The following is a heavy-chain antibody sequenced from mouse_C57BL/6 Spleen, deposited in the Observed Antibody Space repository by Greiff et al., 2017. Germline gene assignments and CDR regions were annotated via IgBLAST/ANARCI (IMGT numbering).Heavy chain of an antibody. D-gene: IGHD1-1*01. V-gene: IGHV1-7*01. CDR1: GYTFTSYW. Sequence: QVQLQQSGAELAKPGASVKLSCKASGYTFTSYWMHWVKQRPGQGLEWIGYINPSSGYTKYNQKFKDKATLTADKSSSTAYMQLSSRTYEDSAVYYCAVTTVVANWYFDVWGTGTTVTVSS. J-gene: IGHJ1*03. CDR3: AVTTVVANWYFDV. CDR2: INPSSGYT.